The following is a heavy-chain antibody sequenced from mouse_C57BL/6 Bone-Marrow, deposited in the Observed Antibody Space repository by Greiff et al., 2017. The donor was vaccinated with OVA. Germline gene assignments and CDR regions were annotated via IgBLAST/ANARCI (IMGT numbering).Heavy chain of an antibody. D-gene: IGHD2-5*01. Sequence: VQLKQSGPELVKPGASVKISCKASGYSFTGYYMNWVKQSPEKSLEWIGEINPSTGGTTYNQKFKAKATLTVDKSSSTAYMQLKSLTSEDSAVYYCARGYSSDYWGQGTTLTVSS. CDR3: ARGYSSDY. J-gene: IGHJ2*01. CDR2: INPSTGGT. V-gene: IGHV1-42*01. CDR1: GYSFTGYY.